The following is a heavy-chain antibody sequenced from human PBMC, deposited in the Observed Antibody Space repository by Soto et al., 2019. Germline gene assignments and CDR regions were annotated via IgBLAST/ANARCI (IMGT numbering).Heavy chain of an antibody. V-gene: IGHV4-39*01. CDR3: ASLDYYRETPPVV. Sequence: SETLSLTCTVSGGSISTSSYYWGWIRQSPGKGLEWIASVYYSGNTYYNPSLRSRVTISVDTSKIQFSLKLTSVTAADTAVYYCASLDYYRETPPVVWGQGTTVTVSS. CDR2: VYYSGNT. CDR1: GGSISTSSYY. J-gene: IGHJ6*02. D-gene: IGHD3-10*01.